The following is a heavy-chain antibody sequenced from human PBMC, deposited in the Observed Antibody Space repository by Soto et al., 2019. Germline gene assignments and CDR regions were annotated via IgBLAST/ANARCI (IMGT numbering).Heavy chain of an antibody. J-gene: IGHJ5*02. D-gene: IGHD3-10*01. V-gene: IGHV1-69*01. CDR1: GGTFSSYA. CDR2: IIPMYGPA. Sequence: QVPLVQSGAEVKKPGSSVTVSCKASGGTFSSYAIHWVRQAPGQGLEWMGGIIPMYGPAKYAQRFQGRVTITADESTTTVYMELPSLTSQDTVVYYCARVTSMVRGVIDNWFDPWGHGTLVTVSS. CDR3: ARVTSMVRGVIDNWFDP.